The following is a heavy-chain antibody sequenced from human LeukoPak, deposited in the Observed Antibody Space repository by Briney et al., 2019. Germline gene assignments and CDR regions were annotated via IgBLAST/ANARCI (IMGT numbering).Heavy chain of an antibody. J-gene: IGHJ5*02. Sequence: GSSVKVSCKASGGTFSSYAISWVRQAPGQGLEWMGGIIPIFGTANYAQKFQGRVTITTDESTSTAYMELSSLRSEDTAVYYCAAGDSSGYYQNNWFDPWGQGTLVTVSS. CDR1: GGTFSSYA. D-gene: IGHD3-22*01. CDR2: IIPIFGTA. CDR3: AAGDSSGYYQNNWFDP. V-gene: IGHV1-69*05.